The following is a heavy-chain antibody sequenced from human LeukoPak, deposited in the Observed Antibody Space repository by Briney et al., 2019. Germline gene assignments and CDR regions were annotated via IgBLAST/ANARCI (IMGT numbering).Heavy chain of an antibody. D-gene: IGHD2-2*01. CDR2: INHSGST. CDR1: GYSISSGYY. Sequence: SETLSLTCTVSGYSISSGYYWGWIRQPPGKGLEWIGEINHSGSTNYNPSLKSRVTIVDTSKNQFSLKLSSVTAADTAVYYCARLMVPAASYYYYYYMDVWGKGTTVTVSS. CDR3: ARLMVPAASYYYYYYMDV. V-gene: IGHV4-38-2*02. J-gene: IGHJ6*03.